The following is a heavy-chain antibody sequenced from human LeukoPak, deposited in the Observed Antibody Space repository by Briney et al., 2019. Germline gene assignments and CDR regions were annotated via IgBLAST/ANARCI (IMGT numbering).Heavy chain of an antibody. Sequence: PSETLSLTCTVSGGSISSSSYYWGWIRQPPGKGLEWIGSIYYSGSTYYNPSLKSRVTISVDTSKNQFSLKLSSVTAADTAVYYCARDGDNYRFDYWGQGTLVTVSS. D-gene: IGHD4/OR15-4a*01. CDR1: GGSISSSSYY. J-gene: IGHJ4*02. CDR3: ARDGDNYRFDY. V-gene: IGHV4-39*07. CDR2: IYYSGST.